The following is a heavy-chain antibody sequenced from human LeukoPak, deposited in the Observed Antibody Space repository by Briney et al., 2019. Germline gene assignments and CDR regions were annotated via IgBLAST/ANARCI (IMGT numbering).Heavy chain of an antibody. Sequence: SETLSLTCAVSGYSISSGYYWGWIRQPPGKGLEWIGSIYHSGSTNYNPSLKSRVTISVDTSKNQFSLKLSSVTAADTAVYYCARKRVGCSSTSCYFGYFDYWGQGTLVTVSS. CDR2: IYHSGST. D-gene: IGHD2-2*01. V-gene: IGHV4-38-2*01. CDR3: ARKRVGCSSTSCYFGYFDY. J-gene: IGHJ4*02. CDR1: GYSISSGYY.